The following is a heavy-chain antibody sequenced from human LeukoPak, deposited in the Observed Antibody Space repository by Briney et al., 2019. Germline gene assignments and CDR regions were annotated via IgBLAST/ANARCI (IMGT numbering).Heavy chain of an antibody. J-gene: IGHJ4*02. D-gene: IGHD3/OR15-3a*01. CDR2: ISSSSSYT. CDR3: ARVTDYYFDY. Sequence: GGSLRLSCAASGFTFSDYYMSWIRQAPGKGLEWVSYISSSSSYTNYADSVKGRFTISKDNAKNSLYLQMNSLRAEDTAVYYCARVTDYYFDYWGQGTLVTVSS. CDR1: GFTFSDYY. V-gene: IGHV3-11*05.